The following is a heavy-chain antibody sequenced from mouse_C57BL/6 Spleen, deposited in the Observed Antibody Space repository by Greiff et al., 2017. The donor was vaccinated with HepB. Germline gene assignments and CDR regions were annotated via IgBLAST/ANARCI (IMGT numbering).Heavy chain of an antibody. Sequence: EVKLMESGPGLVKPSQSLSLTCSVTGYSITSGYYWNWIRQFPGNQLEWMGYISYDGSNNYNPSLKNRISITRDTSKNQFFLKLNSVTTEDTATYYCAREGGEGPRFAYWGQGTLVTVSA. V-gene: IGHV3-6*01. J-gene: IGHJ3*01. D-gene: IGHD3-3*01. CDR3: AREGGEGPRFAY. CDR1: GYSITSGYY. CDR2: ISYDGSN.